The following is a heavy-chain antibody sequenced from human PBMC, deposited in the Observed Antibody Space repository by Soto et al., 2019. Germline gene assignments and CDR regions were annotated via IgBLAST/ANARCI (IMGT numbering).Heavy chain of an antibody. CDR3: AKDALAYYDFWS. CDR1: GLTFSSYA. D-gene: IGHD3-3*01. V-gene: IGHV3-23*01. Sequence: RGSLRLSCAASGLTFSSYAMSWVRQAPGKGLEWVSHISNSGRSTKYADSVKGRFTISRDNSKNTLYLQMNSLRAEDTAIYYCAKDALAYYDFWSWRQGTLVTVYS. J-gene: IGHJ4*02. CDR2: ISNSGRST.